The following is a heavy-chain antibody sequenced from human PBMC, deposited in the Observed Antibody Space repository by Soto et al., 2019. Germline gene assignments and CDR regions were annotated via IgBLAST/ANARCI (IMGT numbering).Heavy chain of an antibody. Sequence: GGSLRLSCAASGFTFSDDYMNWLRQAPGKGLEWISYISGTSSDTNYADSVKGRFTISRDNAKNSLYLQMNSLRAEDTAVYYCVRHARLASSWGLGTLVTVSS. CDR1: GFTFSDDY. J-gene: IGHJ5*02. CDR2: ISGTSSDT. D-gene: IGHD3-9*01. V-gene: IGHV3-11*06. CDR3: VRHARLASS.